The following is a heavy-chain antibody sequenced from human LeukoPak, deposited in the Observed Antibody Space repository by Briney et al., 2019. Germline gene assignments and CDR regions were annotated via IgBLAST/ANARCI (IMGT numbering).Heavy chain of an antibody. Sequence: ASVKVSCKASGYTFTGYYMHWVRQAPGQGLEWMGWINPNSGGTNYAQKFQGRVTMTRDTSISTAYMELSRLRSEDTAVYYCARVGSVAAVGDYWGQGTLVTVSS. V-gene: IGHV1-2*02. D-gene: IGHD6-19*01. CDR3: ARVGSVAAVGDY. J-gene: IGHJ4*02. CDR2: INPNSGGT. CDR1: GYTFTGYY.